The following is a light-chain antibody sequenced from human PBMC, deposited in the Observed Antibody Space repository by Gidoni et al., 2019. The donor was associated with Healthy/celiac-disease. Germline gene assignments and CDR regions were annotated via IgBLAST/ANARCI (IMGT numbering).Light chain of an antibody. V-gene: IGKV1-39*01. CDR1: QSISSY. Sequence: DIQMTQSPSSLSASVGDRVTITCRASQSISSYLNWYQQKQGKAPKILIYAASSLQSGVPSRFSGSGSGTDFTLTISSLQPEDFATYYCQQSYSTPATFGGGTKVEIK. J-gene: IGKJ4*01. CDR2: AAS. CDR3: QQSYSTPAT.